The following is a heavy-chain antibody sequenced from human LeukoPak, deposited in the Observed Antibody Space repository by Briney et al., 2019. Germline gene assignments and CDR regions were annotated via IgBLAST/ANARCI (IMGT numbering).Heavy chain of an antibody. CDR3: AARLAYCGGDCYWNFDY. CDR1: GFTFSSYA. J-gene: IGHJ4*02. CDR2: ISGSGGST. V-gene: IGHV3-23*01. Sequence: PGGSLRLSCAASGFTFSSYAMSWVRQAPGKGLEWVSAISGSGGSTYYADSVKGRFTISRDNSKNTLYLQMNSLRAEDTAVYYCAARLAYCGGDCYWNFDYWGQGTLVTVSS. D-gene: IGHD2-21*02.